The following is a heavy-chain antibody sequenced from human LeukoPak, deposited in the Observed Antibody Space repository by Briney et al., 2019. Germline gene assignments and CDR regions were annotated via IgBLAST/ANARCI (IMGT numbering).Heavy chain of an antibody. V-gene: IGHV1-69*13. CDR3: ARNMITFGGVITPAGPRYYYMDV. CDR2: IIPIFGTA. D-gene: IGHD3-16*02. J-gene: IGHJ6*03. CDR1: GYTFTGYY. Sequence: SVKVSCKASGYTFTGYYMHWVRQAPGQGLEWMGGIIPIFGTANYAQKFQGRVTITADESTSTAYMELSSLRSEDTAVYYCARNMITFGGVITPAGPRYYYMDVWGKGTTVTISS.